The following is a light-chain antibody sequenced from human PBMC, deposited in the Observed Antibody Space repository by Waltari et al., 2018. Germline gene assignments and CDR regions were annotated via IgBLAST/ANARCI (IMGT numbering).Light chain of an antibody. V-gene: IGKV1-39*01. CDR2: AAS. CDR3: QQSHTPPVFT. J-gene: IGKJ2*01. Sequence: DVQMTQSPASLSASVGARVPTSCRANQNIRNKLNWYQQKPGKAPKLLISAASTLQSGVPLRFSGSGSGTDFTLAISSLQPEDFATYFCQQSHTPPVFTFGQGTTLDMK. CDR1: QNIRNK.